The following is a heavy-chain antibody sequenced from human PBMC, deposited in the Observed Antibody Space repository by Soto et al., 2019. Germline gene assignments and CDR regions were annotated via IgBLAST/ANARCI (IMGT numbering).Heavy chain of an antibody. D-gene: IGHD1-1*01. J-gene: IGHJ4*02. CDR1: GFSLTGFG. Sequence: GGSLRLSCAACGFSLTGFGMHWVRQDPAKKLEWVPGLSYYANKEYYGDCVKDRCTISRHNCKKILYFEINSLRKDHSALYFCPKLGASQNDFNRFDSWRQRTWVTVS. V-gene: IGHV3-30*18. CDR2: LSYYANKE. CDR3: PKLGASQNDFNRFDS.